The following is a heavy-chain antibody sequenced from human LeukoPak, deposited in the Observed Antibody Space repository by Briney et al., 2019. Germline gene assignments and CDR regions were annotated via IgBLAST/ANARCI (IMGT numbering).Heavy chain of an antibody. D-gene: IGHD3-22*01. V-gene: IGHV3-48*03. CDR1: GFTFSSYE. J-gene: IGHJ1*01. Sequence: GGSLRPSCAASGFTFSSYEMNGVRQAPGKGLEWVSYISSSGSAIYYADSVKGRFAISRDNAKNSLYLQMNSLRAEDTAVYYCARGVPDYYDSSGTFQHWGQGTLVTVSS. CDR3: ARGVPDYYDSSGTFQH. CDR2: ISSSGSAI.